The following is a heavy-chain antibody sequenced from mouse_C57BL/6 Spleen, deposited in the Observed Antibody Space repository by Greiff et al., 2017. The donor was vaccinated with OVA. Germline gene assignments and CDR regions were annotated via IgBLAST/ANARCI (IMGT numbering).Heavy chain of an antibody. CDR1: GYTFTSYW. Sequence: QVQLQQPGAELVKPGASVKLSCKASGYTFTSYWMHWVKQRPGQGLEWIGMIHPNSGSTNYNEKFKSKATLTVDKSSSTAYMQLSSLTSEDSAVYYCAILRQDWYFDVWGTGTTVTVSS. CDR2: IHPNSGST. CDR3: AILRQDWYFDV. J-gene: IGHJ1*03. V-gene: IGHV1-64*01. D-gene: IGHD2-12*01.